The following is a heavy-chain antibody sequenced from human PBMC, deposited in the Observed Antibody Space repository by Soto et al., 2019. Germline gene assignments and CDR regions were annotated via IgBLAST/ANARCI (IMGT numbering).Heavy chain of an antibody. J-gene: IGHJ5*02. Sequence: QLQLQESGSGLVKPSQTLSLTCAASGGSISSGGYSWSWFRQPPGKGLEWIGYIYHNRNTYYNPSLKSRVTISVDRSKNQFSLKLSSVTAADTAMYYCARVPSPWGQGTLVTVSS. V-gene: IGHV4-30-2*01. CDR2: IYHNRNT. CDR1: GGSISSGGYS. CDR3: ARVPSP.